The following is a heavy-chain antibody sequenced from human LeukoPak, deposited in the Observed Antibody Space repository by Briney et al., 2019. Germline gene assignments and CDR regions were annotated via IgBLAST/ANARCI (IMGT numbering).Heavy chain of an antibody. Sequence: GGSLRLSCAASGFTFSSYAMSWVRQAPGKGLEWASAISGSGGSTYYADSVKGRFTISRDNAKNSLYLQMNSLRAEDTAVYYCARDSVRKAVADDNYYYYGMDVWGQGTTVTVSS. CDR2: ISGSGGST. V-gene: IGHV3-23*01. D-gene: IGHD6-19*01. CDR1: GFTFSSYA. J-gene: IGHJ6*02. CDR3: ARDSVRKAVADDNYYYYGMDV.